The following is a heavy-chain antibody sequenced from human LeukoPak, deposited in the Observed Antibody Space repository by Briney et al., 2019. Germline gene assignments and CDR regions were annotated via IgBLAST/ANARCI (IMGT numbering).Heavy chain of an antibody. V-gene: IGHV4-59*01. Sequence: SETLSLTCAVYGGSFSGYYWSWIRQPPGQGLEWIGYIYYSGSPNYNPSLKSRVTISVDTSKNQFSLKLSSVTAADTAVYYCARADYDILTGYYTFFDYWGQGTLVAVSS. D-gene: IGHD3-9*01. CDR3: ARADYDILTGYYTFFDY. CDR1: GGSFSGYY. CDR2: IYYSGSP. J-gene: IGHJ4*02.